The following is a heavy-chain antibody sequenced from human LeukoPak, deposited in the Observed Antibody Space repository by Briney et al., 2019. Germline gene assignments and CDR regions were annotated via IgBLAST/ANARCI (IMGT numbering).Heavy chain of an antibody. D-gene: IGHD2-2*01. CDR2: IYHSGST. Sequence: SETLSLTCAVSGYSISSGYYWGWIRQPPGKGLEWIWSIYHSGSTYYNPSLKSRRTISVDTSENQSSLKLSSVTAADTAVYYCATLGYCSSTSCYQGYWGQGTLVTVSS. CDR3: ATLGYCSSTSCYQGY. J-gene: IGHJ4*02. V-gene: IGHV4-38-2*01. CDR1: GYSISSGYY.